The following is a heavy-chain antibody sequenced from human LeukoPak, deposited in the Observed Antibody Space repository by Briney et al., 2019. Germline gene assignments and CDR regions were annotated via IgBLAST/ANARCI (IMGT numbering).Heavy chain of an antibody. Sequence: SETLSLTCTVSGYSLSSGYYWGWVRQPPGKALEWIGNIFYSGSTYYSPSLKSRVTISLDTSRNQFSLKLHSVTAADTAVYYCAKSNGYGLIDIWGQGTMVTVSS. D-gene: IGHD3-22*01. CDR2: IFYSGST. CDR1: GYSLSSGYY. J-gene: IGHJ3*02. V-gene: IGHV4-38-2*02. CDR3: AKSNGYGLIDI.